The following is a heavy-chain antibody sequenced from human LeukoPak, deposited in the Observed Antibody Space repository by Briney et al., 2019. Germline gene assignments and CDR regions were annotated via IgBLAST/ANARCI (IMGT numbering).Heavy chain of an antibody. CDR3: ARRPTVTTRGFDY. D-gene: IGHD4-17*01. Sequence: PSETLSLTCTVSGGSISSGSYYWSWIRQPAGKGLEWIGRIYTSGSTNYNPSLKSRVTISVDTSKNQFSLKLSSVTAADTAVYYCARRPTVTTRGFDYWGQGTLVTVSS. CDR2: IYTSGST. CDR1: GGSISSGSYY. V-gene: IGHV4-61*02. J-gene: IGHJ4*02.